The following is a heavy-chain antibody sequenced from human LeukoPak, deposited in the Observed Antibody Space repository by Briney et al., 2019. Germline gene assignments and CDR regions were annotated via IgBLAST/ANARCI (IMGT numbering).Heavy chain of an antibody. CDR2: IYYSGST. Sequence: SETLSLTCAVYGGSFTDYYWSWIRQPPGKGLEWIGYIYYSGSTNYNPSLKSRVTISVDTSKNQFSLKLSSVTAADTAVYYCARAHYYGSGRKTYDWFDPWGQGTLVTVSS. V-gene: IGHV4-59*01. D-gene: IGHD3-10*01. CDR3: ARAHYYGSGRKTYDWFDP. J-gene: IGHJ5*02. CDR1: GGSFTDYY.